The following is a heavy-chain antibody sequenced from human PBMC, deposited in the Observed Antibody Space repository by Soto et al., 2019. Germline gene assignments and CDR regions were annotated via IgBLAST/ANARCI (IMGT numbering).Heavy chain of an antibody. Sequence: SETLSLTCTVSGGSISSYYWSWIRQPPGKGLEWIGYIYYSGSTNYNPSLKSRVTISVDTSKNQFSLKLSSVTAADTAVYYCARQVGGWPPWYSHYWGQGTLLTLSS. CDR3: ARQVGGWPPWYSHY. CDR1: GGSISSYY. CDR2: IYYSGST. D-gene: IGHD6-19*01. J-gene: IGHJ4*02. V-gene: IGHV4-59*08.